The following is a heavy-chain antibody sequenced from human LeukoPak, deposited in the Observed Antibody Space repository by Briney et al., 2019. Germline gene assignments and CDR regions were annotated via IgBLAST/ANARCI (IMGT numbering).Heavy chain of an antibody. CDR2: INSDGSST. Sequence: GGSLRLSCAASGFTFSSYWMHWVRQAPGKGLVWVSRINSDGSSTSYADSVKGRFTISRDNAKNTLYLQMNSLRAADTAVYYCARMYSNGWYDYWGQGTLVTVSS. V-gene: IGHV3-74*01. D-gene: IGHD6-19*01. J-gene: IGHJ4*02. CDR1: GFTFSSYW. CDR3: ARMYSNGWYDY.